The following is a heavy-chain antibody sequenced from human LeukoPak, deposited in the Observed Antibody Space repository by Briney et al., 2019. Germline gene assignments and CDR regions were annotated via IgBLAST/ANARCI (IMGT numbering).Heavy chain of an antibody. CDR3: ARVSGDGESSYRALDI. V-gene: IGHV3-30*04. J-gene: IGHJ3*02. Sequence: GGSLRLSCAASGFTFSSYAMHWVRRAPGKGLEWVAVISSDGSNKYYTVSMKGRFTISRDNSKNTLYLKMNSLRVEDTAVYYCARVSGDGESSYRALDIWGQGTMVTVSS. CDR1: GFTFSSYA. D-gene: IGHD1-26*01. CDR2: ISSDGSNK.